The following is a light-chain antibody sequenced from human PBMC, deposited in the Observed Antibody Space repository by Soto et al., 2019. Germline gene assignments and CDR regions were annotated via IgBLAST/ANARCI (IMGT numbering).Light chain of an antibody. V-gene: IGKV1-9*01. CDR1: QAVPNN. Sequence: DIHLTQSPSFLSASVGDRVTITCRPSQAVPNNMAWYQQKPGKPPKLLLYEASTLHSGVPSRCSGRKSGTQFTLTFDSLQPEDFATYYGQHFKTYPWTFGGGTYVLI. CDR2: EAS. J-gene: IGKJ4*01. CDR3: QHFKTYPWT.